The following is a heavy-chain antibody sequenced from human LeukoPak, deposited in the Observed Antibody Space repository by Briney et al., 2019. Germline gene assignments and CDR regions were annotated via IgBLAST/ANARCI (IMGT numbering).Heavy chain of an antibody. CDR1: EFTFTDYY. J-gene: IGHJ4*02. CDR2: ISSSGSTI. D-gene: IGHD3-22*01. V-gene: IGHV3-11*01. CDR3: ALGGYYGSRTYPLFQY. Sequence: PGGSLRLSCAASEFTFTDYYMSWIRQAPGKGLEWISFISSSGSTIYYADSVKGRFTISRDNAKNSLYLQMSSLRAEDTAVYYCALGGYYGSRTYPLFQYWGQGTLVTVSS.